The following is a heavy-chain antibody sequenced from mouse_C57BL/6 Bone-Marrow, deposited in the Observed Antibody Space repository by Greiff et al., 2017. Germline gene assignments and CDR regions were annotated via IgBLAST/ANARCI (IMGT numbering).Heavy chain of an antibody. CDR1: GYAFSSYW. CDR2: IFPGDGDT. J-gene: IGHJ3*01. V-gene: IGHV1-80*01. CDR3: ARGAY. Sequence: VKLMESGAALVKPGASVKISCNASGYAFSSYWMNWVKQRPGQGLEWIGQIFPGDGDTNYNGKFKGKATLTADTSSSTAYMQLISLTSEDSAVYFCARGAYWGQGTLVTVSA.